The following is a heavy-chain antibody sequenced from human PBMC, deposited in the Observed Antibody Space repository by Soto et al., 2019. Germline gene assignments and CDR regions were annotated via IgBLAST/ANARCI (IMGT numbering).Heavy chain of an antibody. CDR2: IIPIFGTA. J-gene: IGHJ6*02. Sequence: QVQLVQSGAEVKKPGSSVKVSCKASGGTFSSYAISWVRQAPGQGLEWMGGIIPIFGTANYAQKFQGRVTITADESTSTAYMELSSLRSEDTAVYYCARDYFTTGGYEIYYYYGMDVWGQGTTVTVSS. CDR3: ARDYFTTGGYEIYYYYGMDV. V-gene: IGHV1-69*01. D-gene: IGHD5-12*01. CDR1: GGTFSSYA.